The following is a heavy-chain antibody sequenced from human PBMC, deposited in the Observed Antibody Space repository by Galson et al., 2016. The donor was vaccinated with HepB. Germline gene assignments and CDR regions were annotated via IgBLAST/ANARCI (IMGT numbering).Heavy chain of an antibody. V-gene: IGHV1-46*01. J-gene: IGHJ5*02. Sequence: SVKVSCKASGYTFPNNNMHWVRQAPGQGLEWMGIIFDDGRPHRYAQKFQGRVTMTRDTSTSSVYMELSSLRSEDTAMYYCASEHDHTYWFDPWGQGTLVTVSS. CDR3: ASEHDHTYWFDP. D-gene: IGHD1-14*01. CDR1: GYTFPNNN. CDR2: IFDDGRPH.